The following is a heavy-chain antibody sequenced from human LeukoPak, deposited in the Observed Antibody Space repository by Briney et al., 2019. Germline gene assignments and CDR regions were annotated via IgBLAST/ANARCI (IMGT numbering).Heavy chain of an antibody. CDR1: GFTFSSYW. Sequence: GSLRLSCAAPGFTFSSYWMSWIRQPPGKGLEWIGEINHSGSTNYNPSLKSRVTISVDTSKNQFSLKLSSVTAADTAVYYCARRVLMVYAYDYWGQGTLVTVSS. J-gene: IGHJ4*02. CDR2: INHSGST. V-gene: IGHV4-34*01. CDR3: ARRVLMVYAYDY. D-gene: IGHD2-8*01.